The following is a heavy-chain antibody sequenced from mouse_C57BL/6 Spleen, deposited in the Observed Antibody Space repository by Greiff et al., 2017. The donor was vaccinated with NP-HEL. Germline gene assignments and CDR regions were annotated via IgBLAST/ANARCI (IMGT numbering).Heavy chain of an antibody. J-gene: IGHJ2*01. CDR3: ARDGGHRDYFDY. D-gene: IGHD2-14*01. CDR1: GFTFSSYA. V-gene: IGHV5-4*01. CDR2: ISDGGSYT. Sequence: EVQRVESGGGLVKPGGSLKLSCAASGFTFSSYAMSWVRQTPEKRLEWVATISDGGSYTYYPDNVKGRFTISRDNAKNNLYLQMSHLKSEDTAMYYCARDGGHRDYFDYWGQGTTLTVSS.